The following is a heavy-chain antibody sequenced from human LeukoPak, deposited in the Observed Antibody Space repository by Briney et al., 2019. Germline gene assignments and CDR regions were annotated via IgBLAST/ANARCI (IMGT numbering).Heavy chain of an antibody. CDR1: GFTFSSYA. J-gene: IGHJ4*02. Sequence: GGSLRLSCAASGFTFSSYAMSWVRQAPGKGLEWVVVIWYDGSNKYYADSVKGRFTISRDNSKNTLDLQMNSLRAEDTAVYYCAGDRSYDFWSGYSTPDYWGQGTLVTVSS. CDR2: IWYDGSNK. D-gene: IGHD3-3*01. CDR3: AGDRSYDFWSGYSTPDY. V-gene: IGHV3-33*08.